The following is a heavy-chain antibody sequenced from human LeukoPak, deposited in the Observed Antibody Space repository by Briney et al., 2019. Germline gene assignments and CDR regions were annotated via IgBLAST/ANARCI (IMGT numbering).Heavy chain of an antibody. CDR1: GGTFSSYA. J-gene: IGHJ3*02. D-gene: IGHD3-22*01. CDR3: ARDIPGSSGYFNDAFDM. CDR2: IIPIFHTT. V-gene: IGHV1-69*05. Sequence: ASVKVSCKASGGTFSSYAISWVRQAPGQGLEWMGRIIPIFHTTNYAQKFQGRVTITTDQSTSTANMELSRLRSDDTAVYYCARDIPGSSGYFNDAFDMCGQGTMVSVSS.